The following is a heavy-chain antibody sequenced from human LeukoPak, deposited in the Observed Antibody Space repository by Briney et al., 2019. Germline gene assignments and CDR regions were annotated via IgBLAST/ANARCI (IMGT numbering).Heavy chain of an antibody. D-gene: IGHD5-18*01. CDR1: GGSFSGYY. J-gene: IGHJ4*02. CDR3: ARVWVGAMGPPGYFDY. CDR2: INHSGST. V-gene: IGHV4-34*01. Sequence: PSETLSLTCAVYGGSFSGYYWTWIRQPPGKGLEWIGEINHSGSTNYNPSLKSRVTISVDTSKNQFSLKLSSVTAADTAVYYCARVWVGAMGPPGYFDYWGQGTLVTVSS.